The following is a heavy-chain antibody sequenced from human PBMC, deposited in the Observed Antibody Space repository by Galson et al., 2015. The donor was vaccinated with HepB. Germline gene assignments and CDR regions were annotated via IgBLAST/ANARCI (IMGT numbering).Heavy chain of an antibody. J-gene: IGHJ6*02. CDR1: QFTFSSYA. V-gene: IGHV3-23*01. D-gene: IGHD6-13*01. Sequence: SLRLSCAASQFTFSSYAMSWVRQAPGKGLEWVSVISSSGAVIYYADSVRGRFTISRDNSKNTLYLQMNSLRAADTALYYCAKAAGYYSYYGLDVWGQGTTVTVSS. CDR3: AKAAGYYSYYGLDV. CDR2: ISSSGAVI.